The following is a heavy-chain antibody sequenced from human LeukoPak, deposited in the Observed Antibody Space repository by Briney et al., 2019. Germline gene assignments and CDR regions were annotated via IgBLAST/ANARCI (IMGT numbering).Heavy chain of an antibody. J-gene: IGHJ3*02. CDR3: ARVCSGGSCYQDAFDI. CDR1: GGSISSYY. Sequence: IPSETLSLTCTVSGGSISSYYWSWIRQPPGKGLEWIGYIYYSGSTNYNPSLKSRVTISVDTSKNQFSLKLSSVTAADTAVYYCARVCSGGSCYQDAFDIWGQGTMVTVSS. CDR2: IYYSGST. V-gene: IGHV4-59*01. D-gene: IGHD2-15*01.